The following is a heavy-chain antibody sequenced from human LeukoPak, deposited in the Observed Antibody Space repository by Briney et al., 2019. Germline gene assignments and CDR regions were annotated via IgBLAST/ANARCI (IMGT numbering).Heavy chain of an antibody. J-gene: IGHJ5*02. CDR3: ARGSRGSWFDP. CDR1: RFTFSSYW. D-gene: IGHD6-13*01. V-gene: IGHV3-74*01. CDR2: INSDGSST. Sequence: PGGSLRLSCAASRFTFSSYWIHWVRQAPGKGLVWVSRINSDGSSTSYADSVKGRFTISRDNAKNTLYLQMNSLRAEDTAVYYCARGSRGSWFDPWGQGTLVTVSS.